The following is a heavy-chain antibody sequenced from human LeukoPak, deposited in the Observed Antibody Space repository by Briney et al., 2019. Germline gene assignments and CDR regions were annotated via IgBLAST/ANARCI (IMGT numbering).Heavy chain of an antibody. CDR3: ARSPGSSWYFDY. D-gene: IGHD6-13*01. CDR2: ISAYNGNT. CDR1: GYTLISYG. Sequence: ASVKVSCKASGYTLISYGISWMRQARGQGLEWMGWISAYNGNTNYAQKFQGRVTMTPDTSTSTAYMELRSLRSDDTAVYYCARSPGSSWYFDYWGQGTLVTVSS. V-gene: IGHV1-18*01. J-gene: IGHJ4*02.